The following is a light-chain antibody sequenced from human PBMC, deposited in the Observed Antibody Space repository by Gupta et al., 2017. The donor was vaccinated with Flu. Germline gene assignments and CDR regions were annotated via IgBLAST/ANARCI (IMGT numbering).Light chain of an antibody. Sequence: ETVMTQSQLALSVAPGEAAAVSCKSSQSLLYIHVYNYLDWYLHKPGQPPPLLIYLASKWSFGVPDRFSSSGSGTIFTLKISRVEAEDVGIYYCTQALQTPQTFGQGTKVEIK. J-gene: IGKJ1*01. CDR1: QSLLYIHVYNY. V-gene: IGKV2-28*01. CDR3: TQALQTPQT. CDR2: LAS.